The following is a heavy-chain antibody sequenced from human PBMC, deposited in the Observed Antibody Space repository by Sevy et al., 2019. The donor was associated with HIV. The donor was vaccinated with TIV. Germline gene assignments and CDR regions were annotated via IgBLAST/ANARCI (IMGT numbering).Heavy chain of an antibody. CDR1: GFTFSDYY. Sequence: GGSLRLSCAASGFTFSDYYMSWIRQAPGKGLEWVSYISSSGSTIYYADSVKGRFTISRDNAKNSLYLQMNSLRAEDTAVYYGASCPGIAVAGTDYYYGMDVWGQGTTVTVSS. CDR3: ASCPGIAVAGTDYYYGMDV. CDR2: ISSSGSTI. D-gene: IGHD6-19*01. V-gene: IGHV3-11*01. J-gene: IGHJ6*02.